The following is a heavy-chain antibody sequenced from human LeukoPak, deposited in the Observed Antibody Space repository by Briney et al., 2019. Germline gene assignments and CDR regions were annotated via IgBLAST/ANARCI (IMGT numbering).Heavy chain of an antibody. CDR2: IYYSGST. D-gene: IGHD6-13*01. CDR1: GGSIISYY. CDR3: ARARVLGSNYYYYMDV. Sequence: SETLSLTCTVSGGSIISYYWTWIRQPPGKGLEWIGYIYYSGSTNYNPSLKSRVTISVDTSKNQFSLKLNSVTAADTAVYYCARARVLGSNYYYYMDVWGKGTTVTVSS. J-gene: IGHJ6*03. V-gene: IGHV4-59*01.